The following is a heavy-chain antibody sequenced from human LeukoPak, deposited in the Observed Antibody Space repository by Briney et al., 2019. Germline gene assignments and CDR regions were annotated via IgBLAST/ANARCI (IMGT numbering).Heavy chain of an antibody. V-gene: IGHV3-48*03. CDR2: ISSSGSTI. D-gene: IGHD2-15*01. CDR3: AREGGTGGYFDY. Sequence: AGGSLRLSCAASGFTFSSYEMNWVRQAPGKGLEWVSYISSSGSTIYYADSVRGRFTISRDNAKNSLYLQMNSLRAEDTAVYYCAREGGTGGYFDYWGQGTLVTVSS. CDR1: GFTFSSYE. J-gene: IGHJ4*02.